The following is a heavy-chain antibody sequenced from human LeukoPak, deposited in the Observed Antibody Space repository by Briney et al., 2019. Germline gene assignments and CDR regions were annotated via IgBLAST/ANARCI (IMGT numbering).Heavy chain of an antibody. Sequence: GGSLRLSCAASGFTFSIYSMNWVRQAPGKGLEWVANIKQDGSEKYYVDSVRGRCTISRDNAKNSLYLQMNSLRAEDTAVYYCARGLLWFGIYGMDVWGQGTTVTVSS. CDR3: ARGLLWFGIYGMDV. CDR2: IKQDGSEK. V-gene: IGHV3-7*04. D-gene: IGHD3-10*01. J-gene: IGHJ6*02. CDR1: GFTFSIYS.